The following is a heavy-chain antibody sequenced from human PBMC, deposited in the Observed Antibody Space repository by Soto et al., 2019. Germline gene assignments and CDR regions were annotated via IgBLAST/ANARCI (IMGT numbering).Heavy chain of an antibody. D-gene: IGHD3-16*01. Sequence: PGGSLRLSCAASGFAFSTYGLHWVRQAPGKELEWVAIITSDVNYKYYSDSVKGRFTISRDNSKNTLFLQMNSLRAEDTAVYYCAKGGSFDIWGQGTLVTVSS. J-gene: IGHJ4*02. CDR1: GFAFSTYG. CDR2: ITSDVNYK. CDR3: AKGGSFDI. V-gene: IGHV3-30*18.